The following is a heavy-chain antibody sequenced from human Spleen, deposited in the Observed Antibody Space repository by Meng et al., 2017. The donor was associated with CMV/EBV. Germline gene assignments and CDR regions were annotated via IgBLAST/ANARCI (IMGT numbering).Heavy chain of an antibody. V-gene: IGHV3-21*01. Sequence: GGSLRLSCAASGFTFSKYTMTWVRQAPGKGLEWVSSITSSSNNIYYADSVKGRFTISRDNAKNSLFLQMSGLRAEDAAIYYCARVAAGGLSTAPFDYWGQGTLVTVSS. J-gene: IGHJ4*02. CDR2: ITSSSNNI. CDR1: GFTFSKYT. CDR3: ARVAAGGLSTAPFDY. D-gene: IGHD2-8*02.